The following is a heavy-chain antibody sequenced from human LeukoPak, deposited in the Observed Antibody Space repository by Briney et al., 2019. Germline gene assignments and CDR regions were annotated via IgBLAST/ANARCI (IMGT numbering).Heavy chain of an antibody. CDR2: IYFSGNT. D-gene: IGHD6-13*01. J-gene: IGHJ3*01. V-gene: IGHV4-59*08. CDR1: GGSISSFY. CDR3: ASAAGMAAAGPGNDVFDL. Sequence: SETLSLTCTVSGGSISSFYWGWIRQPPGKGLEWIGYIYFSGNTNYNPSLKSRVTISVDTSKNQFSLKLSSVTAADTAVYYCASAAGMAAAGPGNDVFDLWGQGTMVTVSS.